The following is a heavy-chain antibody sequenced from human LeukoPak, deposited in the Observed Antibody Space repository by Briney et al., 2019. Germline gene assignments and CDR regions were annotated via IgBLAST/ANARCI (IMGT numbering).Heavy chain of an antibody. CDR2: ISGSGGST. V-gene: IGHV3-23*01. CDR3: AKGPSTYYDFWSGSRDYYGMDV. J-gene: IGHJ6*02. D-gene: IGHD3-3*01. Sequence: GGSLRLSCAASGFTFSSYAMSWVRQAPGKGLEWVSAISGSGGSTYYADSVKGRFTISRDNSKNTLYLQMNSLRAEDTAVYYCAKGPSTYYDFWSGSRDYYGMDVWGQGTTVTVSS. CDR1: GFTFSSYA.